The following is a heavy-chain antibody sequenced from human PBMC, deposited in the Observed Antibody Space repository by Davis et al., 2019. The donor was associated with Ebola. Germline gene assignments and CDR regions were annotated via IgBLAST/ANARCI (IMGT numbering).Heavy chain of an antibody. CDR3: ARDADSSSWVYYYYGMDV. V-gene: IGHV3-30*03. CDR2: ISYDGSNK. D-gene: IGHD6-6*01. J-gene: IGHJ6*02. CDR1: GFTFSSYG. Sequence: GGSLRLSCAASGFTFSSYGMHWVRQAPGKGLEWVAVISYDGSNKYYADSVKGRFTISRDNSKNTLYLQMNSLRAEDTAVYYCARDADSSSWVYYYYGMDVWGQGTTVTVSS.